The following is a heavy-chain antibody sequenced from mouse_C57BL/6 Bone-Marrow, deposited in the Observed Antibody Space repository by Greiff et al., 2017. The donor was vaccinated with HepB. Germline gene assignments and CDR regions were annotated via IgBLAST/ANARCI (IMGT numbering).Heavy chain of an antibody. CDR1: GYAFSSSW. CDR2: IYPGDGDT. V-gene: IGHV1-82*01. J-gene: IGHJ2*01. Sequence: VQLQESGPELVKHGASVKISCKASGYAFSSSWMNWVKQRPGKGLEWIGRIYPGDGDTNYNGKFKGKATLTADKSSSTAYMQLSSLTSEDSAVYCCARSGDGYYFYFDYWGQGTTLTVSS. D-gene: IGHD2-3*01. CDR3: ARSGDGYYFYFDY.